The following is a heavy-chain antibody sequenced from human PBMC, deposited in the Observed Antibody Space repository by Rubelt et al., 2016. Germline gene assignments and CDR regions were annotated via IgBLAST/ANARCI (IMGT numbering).Heavy chain of an antibody. V-gene: IGHV3-7*03. CDR3: AREGSYYYYGMDV. CDR2: IKQDGSEK. J-gene: IGHJ6*02. Sequence: WVRQVPGKGLEWVANIKQDGSEKYYVDSVKGRFTISRDNAKNSLYLQMNSLRAEDTAVYYCAREGSYYYYGMDVWGQGTTVTVAS.